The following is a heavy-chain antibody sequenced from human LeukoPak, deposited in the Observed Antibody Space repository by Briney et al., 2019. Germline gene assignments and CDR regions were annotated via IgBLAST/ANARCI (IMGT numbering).Heavy chain of an antibody. CDR3: ARTYCGGDCYVDLKYCGIDV. V-gene: IGHV4-61*01. J-gene: IGHJ6*02. CDR2: LYYSGST. CDR1: VRSVSSRIYY. Sequence: SDTLSLTCTLSVRSVSSRIYYWSWIRRPPGKGLEWFVWLYYSGSTKYNPHRKSRVPISVDTSKNQYSLKLSSVTAADTGVYYCARTYCGGDCYVDLKYCGIDVGGQGNTVSVSS. D-gene: IGHD2-21*02.